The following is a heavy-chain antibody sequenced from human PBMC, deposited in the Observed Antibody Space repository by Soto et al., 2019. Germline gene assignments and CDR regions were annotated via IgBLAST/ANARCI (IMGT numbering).Heavy chain of an antibody. D-gene: IGHD6-25*01. CDR3: ARSSIAAPYYYYGGDV. V-gene: IGHV1-8*01. J-gene: IGHJ6*02. Sequence: AAVKVYCKASGYTFTSYNVNWVRQATGQVLEWMGWMNPNSGNTGYAQKFQGRVTMTRNTSISTAYMEVSSLRSEDTAVYYCARSSIAAPYYYYGGDVRG. CDR1: GYTFTSYN. CDR2: MNPNSGNT.